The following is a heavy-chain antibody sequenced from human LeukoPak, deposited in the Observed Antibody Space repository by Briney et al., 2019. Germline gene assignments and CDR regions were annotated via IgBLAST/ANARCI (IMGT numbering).Heavy chain of an antibody. V-gene: IGHV1-2*02. CDR3: ARVASRDGYNRLVKPYDY. CDR1: GYTFTNFG. CDR2: INPDSGGT. Sequence: ASVKVSCKASGYTFTNFGISWVRQAPGQGLEWMGWINPDSGGTNYAQKFQGRVTMTRDTSISTAYMELSRLRSDDTAVYYCARVASRDGYNRLVKPYDYWGQGTLVTVSS. J-gene: IGHJ4*02. D-gene: IGHD5-24*01.